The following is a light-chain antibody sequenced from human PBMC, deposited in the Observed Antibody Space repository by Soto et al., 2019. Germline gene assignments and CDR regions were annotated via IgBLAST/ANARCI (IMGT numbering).Light chain of an antibody. CDR1: QNINHN. Sequence: EIVMTQSPATLSVSPGERATLSCRASQNINHNLAWYQQKPGQAPRLLIYGASTRATGFPARFSGSGSATEFTLTISSLQSEDFAIYYCQQYYAWPLTFGGGTKVEIK. V-gene: IGKV3-15*01. J-gene: IGKJ4*01. CDR3: QQYYAWPLT. CDR2: GAS.